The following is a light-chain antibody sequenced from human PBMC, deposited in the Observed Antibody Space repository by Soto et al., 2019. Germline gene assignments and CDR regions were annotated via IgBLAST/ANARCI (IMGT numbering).Light chain of an antibody. CDR1: QSVSSSF. CDR3: QQRSNWPLT. J-gene: IGKJ4*01. Sequence: EIVLTQSPGTLSLSPGEIVTLSFRASQSVSSSFLAWYQQKPGQAPRLLIYGASSRATGIPDRFSGSGSGTDFTLTISRLEPEDFAVYYCQQRSNWPLTFGGGTKVDIK. CDR2: GAS. V-gene: IGKV3D-20*02.